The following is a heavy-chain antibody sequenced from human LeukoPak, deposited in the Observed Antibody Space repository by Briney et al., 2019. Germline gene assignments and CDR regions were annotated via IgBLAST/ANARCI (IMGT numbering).Heavy chain of an antibody. CDR3: ASGGRPYYDSSGFVDY. Sequence: GASVKVSCKASGGTFSSYAISWMRQAPGQGLEWMGRIIPILGIANYAQKLQGRVTMTTDTSTSTAYMELRSLRSDDTAVYYCASGGRPYYDSSGFVDYWGQGTLVTVSS. CDR2: IIPILGIA. J-gene: IGHJ4*02. D-gene: IGHD3-22*01. CDR1: GGTFSSYA. V-gene: IGHV1-69*04.